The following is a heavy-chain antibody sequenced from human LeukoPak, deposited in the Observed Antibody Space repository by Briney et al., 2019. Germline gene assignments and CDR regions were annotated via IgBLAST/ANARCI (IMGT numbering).Heavy chain of an antibody. D-gene: IGHD3-9*01. J-gene: IGHJ4*02. CDR2: INPNSGGT. Sequence: GASVKVSCKASGYTFTGYYMHWVRQAPGQGLEWMGWINPNSGGTNYAQKFQGRVTMTRDTSISTAYMELSRLRSDDTAVYYCARAGGVLRYFDWLLFHKGSSEYYFDYWGQGTLVTVSS. CDR1: GYTFTGYY. CDR3: ARAGGVLRYFDWLLFHKGSSEYYFDY. V-gene: IGHV1-2*02.